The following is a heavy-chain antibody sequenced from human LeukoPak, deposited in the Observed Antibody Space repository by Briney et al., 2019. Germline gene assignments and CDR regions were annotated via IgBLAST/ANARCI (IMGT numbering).Heavy chain of an antibody. D-gene: IGHD3-9*01. CDR2: IYYSGGT. CDR3: ARQDRGYDILTGYYGGGVDY. V-gene: IGHV4-39*01. CDR1: GGSISSSSYY. Sequence: SETLSLTCTVSGGSISSSSYYWGWIRQPPGKGLEWIGSIYYSGGTYYNPSLKSRVTISVDTSKNQFSLKLSSVTAADTAVYYCARQDRGYDILTGYYGGGVDYWGQGTLVTVSS. J-gene: IGHJ4*02.